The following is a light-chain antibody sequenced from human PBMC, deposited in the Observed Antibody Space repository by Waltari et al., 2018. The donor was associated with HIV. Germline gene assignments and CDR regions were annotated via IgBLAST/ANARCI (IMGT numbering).Light chain of an antibody. Sequence: QSALTQPPSASGSPGQSVTVSCPATTSDIGGYNSVSWYQQHPGKAPKLIIYEVTKRPSGVPDRFSGSKSGNTASLTVSGLQAEDEADYYCSSYAGTNKVFGGGTKLTVL. V-gene: IGLV2-8*01. CDR3: SSYAGTNKV. CDR1: TSDIGGYNS. J-gene: IGLJ3*02. CDR2: EVT.